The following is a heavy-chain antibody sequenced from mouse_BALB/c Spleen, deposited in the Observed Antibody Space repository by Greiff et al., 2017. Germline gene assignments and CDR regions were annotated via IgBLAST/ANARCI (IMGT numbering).Heavy chain of an antibody. CDR3: ASRSTMITSMDY. D-gene: IGHD2-4*01. V-gene: IGHV1-4*01. CDR2: INPSSGYT. CDR1: GYTFTSYT. Sequence: QVQLKESGAELARPGASVKMSCKASGYTFTSYTMHWVKQRPGQGLEWIGYINPSSGYTNYNQKFKDKATLTADKSSSTAYMQLSSLTSEDSAVYYCASRSTMITSMDYWGQGTSVTVSS. J-gene: IGHJ4*01.